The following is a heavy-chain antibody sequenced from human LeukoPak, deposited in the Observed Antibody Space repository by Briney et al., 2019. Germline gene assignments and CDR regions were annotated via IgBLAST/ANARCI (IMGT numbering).Heavy chain of an antibody. CDR3: ARVEARGYSGYDYDYYYGMDV. D-gene: IGHD5-12*01. CDR2: IRAYNGNT. Sequence: ASVKDSCKASGYTFTSYGISWVRQAPGQGLEWMGWIRAYNGNTNYAQKLQGRVTMTTDTSTSTAYMELRSLRSDDTAVYYCARVEARGYSGYDYDYYYGMDVWGQGTTVTVSS. V-gene: IGHV1-18*01. J-gene: IGHJ6*02. CDR1: GYTFTSYG.